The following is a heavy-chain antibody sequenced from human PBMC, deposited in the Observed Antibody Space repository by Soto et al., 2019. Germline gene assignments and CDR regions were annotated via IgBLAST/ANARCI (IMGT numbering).Heavy chain of an antibody. CDR1: GGSISSGDYY. D-gene: IGHD3-10*01. CDR3: GRDTMVRGAGWDYYYMDV. CDR2: IYYSGST. V-gene: IGHV4-31*03. J-gene: IGHJ6*03. Sequence: KTSETLSLTCTVSGGSISSGDYYWSWIRQQPGKGLEWIGYIYYSGSTYYNPSLKSRVTISVDTSKNQFYLKLSSVTAADTAVYYCGRDTMVRGAGWDYYYMDVWGKGTTVTVSS.